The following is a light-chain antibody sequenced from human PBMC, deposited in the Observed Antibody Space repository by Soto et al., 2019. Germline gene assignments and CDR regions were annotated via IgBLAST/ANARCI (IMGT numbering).Light chain of an antibody. CDR2: DAS. J-gene: IGKJ2*01. CDR1: QSISTY. CDR3: QKRSNWPPT. Sequence: EIVLTQSPATLSLSPGERATLFCRASQSISTYLAWYQQKSGQAPRLLIYDASNRATGIPARFSGGESGTDFTLTVSSLEPEDFAVYYCQKRSNWPPTFGQGTKLEI. V-gene: IGKV3-11*01.